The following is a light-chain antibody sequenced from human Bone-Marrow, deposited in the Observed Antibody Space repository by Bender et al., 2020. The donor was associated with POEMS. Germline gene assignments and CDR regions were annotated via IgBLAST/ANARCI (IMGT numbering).Light chain of an antibody. CDR3: QSFDSSNLV. J-gene: IGLJ2*01. CDR1: SGSIGTNY. Sequence: NFMLTQPHSVSESPGKTVTISSTRSSGSIGTNYVQWYQQRPGSVPTTVIYEDNQRPSGVPARFTGSIDSSSNSASLIISGLKTEDEADYYCQSFDSSNLVFGGGTKLTVL. V-gene: IGLV6-57*04. CDR2: EDN.